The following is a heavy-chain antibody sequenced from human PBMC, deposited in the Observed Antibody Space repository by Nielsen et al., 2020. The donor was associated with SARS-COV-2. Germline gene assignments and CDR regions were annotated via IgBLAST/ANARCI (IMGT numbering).Heavy chain of an antibody. CDR2: INWNGGST. D-gene: IGHD5-24*01. Sequence: GESLKISCAASGFAFDDYGMSWVRHVPGKGLEWVSSINWNGGSTSYADSVRGRFTISRDNAENSLYLHMTSLGAEDTALYHCARDLKDGYNRDWFDPWGLGTLVTVSS. CDR3: ARDLKDGYNRDWFDP. J-gene: IGHJ5*02. CDR1: GFAFDDYG. V-gene: IGHV3-20*01.